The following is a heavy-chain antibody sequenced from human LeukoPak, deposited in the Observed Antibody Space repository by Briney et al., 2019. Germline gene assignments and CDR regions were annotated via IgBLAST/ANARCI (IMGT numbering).Heavy chain of an antibody. Sequence: ASVKVSCKASGYTFTGYYMHWVRQAPGQGLEWMGWINPNSGNTGYAQKFQGRVTMTRNTSISTAYMELSSLRSEDTAVYYCARCLGSGSCRGPIDYWGQGTLVTVSS. CDR3: ARCLGSGSCRGPIDY. D-gene: IGHD2-15*01. CDR1: GYTFTGYY. CDR2: INPNSGNT. J-gene: IGHJ4*02. V-gene: IGHV1-8*02.